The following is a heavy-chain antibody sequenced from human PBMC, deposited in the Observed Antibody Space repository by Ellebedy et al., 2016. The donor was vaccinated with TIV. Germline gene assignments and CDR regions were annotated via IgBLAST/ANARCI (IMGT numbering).Heavy chain of an antibody. D-gene: IGHD6-19*01. Sequence: GGSLRLSCAGSGFNFSNYWMHWVRQAPGKGLVWVSRISSDGSSTSYADSVKGRFIISRDNAKNTVYLEMNSLRAEDTAVYYCAGESAVALTSDVDFWGQGTLVNVSS. J-gene: IGHJ4*02. CDR1: GFNFSNYW. V-gene: IGHV3-74*01. CDR2: ISSDGSST. CDR3: AGESAVALTSDVDF.